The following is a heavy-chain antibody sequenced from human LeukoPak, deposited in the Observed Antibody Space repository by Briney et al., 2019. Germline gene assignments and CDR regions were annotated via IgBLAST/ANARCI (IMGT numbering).Heavy chain of an antibody. CDR2: INTSGST. D-gene: IGHD6-19*01. J-gene: IGHJ5*02. CDR3: ARRRLRYSSGWYEDP. Sequence: SETLSLTCTVSDGSFSSGSYYWSWIRQPAGKGLEWIGRINTSGSTNYNPSLKSRVTISVDTSKNQFSLKLSSVTAADTAVYYCARRRLRYSSGWYEDPWGQGTLVTVSS. CDR1: DGSFSSGSYY. V-gene: IGHV4-61*02.